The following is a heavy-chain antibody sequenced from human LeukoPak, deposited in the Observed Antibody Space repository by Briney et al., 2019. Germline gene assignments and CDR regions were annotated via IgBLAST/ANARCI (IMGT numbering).Heavy chain of an antibody. Sequence: EGSLRLSCTASGFTFSNYWMHWVRQAPGKGLEWVANIKEDGSAKWYLDSVKGRFTISRDNAKNSLYLQMNSLRAEDTAIYYCASFKGFANGWGQGTLVTVSS. CDR1: GFTFSNYW. D-gene: IGHD3-10*01. V-gene: IGHV3-7*01. J-gene: IGHJ4*02. CDR2: IKEDGSAK. CDR3: ASFKGFANG.